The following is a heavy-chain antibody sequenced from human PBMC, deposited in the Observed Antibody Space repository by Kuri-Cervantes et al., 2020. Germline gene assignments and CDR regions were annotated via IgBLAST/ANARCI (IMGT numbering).Heavy chain of an antibody. Sequence: GGSLRLSCAASGFTFSSYGMHWVRQAPGKGLEWVAVISYDGSNKYYADSVKGRFTISRDNSKNTLYLQMNSLRAEDTAVYYCASLGSYSGYDQTDYWGQGTLVTVSS. CDR1: GFTFSSYG. D-gene: IGHD5-12*01. J-gene: IGHJ4*02. V-gene: IGHV3-30*03. CDR3: ASLGSYSGYDQTDY. CDR2: ISYDGSNK.